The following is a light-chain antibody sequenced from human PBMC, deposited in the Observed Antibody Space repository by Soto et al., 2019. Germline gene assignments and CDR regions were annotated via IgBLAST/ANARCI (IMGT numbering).Light chain of an antibody. V-gene: IGKV3-20*01. J-gene: IGKJ1*01. CDR1: QSVSNSY. CDR2: SAS. CDR3: QQYGSSPPT. Sequence: EIVLTQSPGSLSLSPGERATLSCRASQSVSNSYLAWYQQKPGQAPRLLIYSASSRATGIPDRFSGSGSGTDFTLTISRLEPEDFAVYYCQQYGSSPPTFGQGAKVEIK.